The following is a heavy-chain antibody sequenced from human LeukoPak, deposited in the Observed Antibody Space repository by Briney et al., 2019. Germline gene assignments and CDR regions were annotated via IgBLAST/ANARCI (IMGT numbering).Heavy chain of an antibody. V-gene: IGHV3-9*01. CDR3: AKSTGRGYYDSSGYLVH. J-gene: IGHJ4*02. D-gene: IGHD3-22*01. CDR2: ISWNSGSI. Sequence: PGRSLRLSCAASGFTFDGYAMHWVRQAPGKGLEWVSGISWNSGSIGYADSVKGRFTISRDNAKNSLYLQMNSLRAEDTALYYCAKSTGRGYYDSSGYLVHWGQGTLVTVSS. CDR1: GFTFDGYA.